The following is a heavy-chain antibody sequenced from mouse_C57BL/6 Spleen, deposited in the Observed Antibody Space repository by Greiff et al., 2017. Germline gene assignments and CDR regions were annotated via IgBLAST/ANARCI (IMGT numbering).Heavy chain of an antibody. CDR2: IIPNNGGT. CDR3: AREFITTVVRGDFDV. J-gene: IGHJ1*03. Sequence: VQLLQSGPGLVQPGASVKIPCKASGYTFTDYNMDWVKQSHGKSLEWIGDIIPNNGGTIYNQKFKGKAALTVDKSSSTVYMEFRSLTSEDTAVYDWAREFITTVVRGDFDVWGTGTTVTVSS. D-gene: IGHD1-1*01. CDR1: GYTFTDYN. V-gene: IGHV1-18*01.